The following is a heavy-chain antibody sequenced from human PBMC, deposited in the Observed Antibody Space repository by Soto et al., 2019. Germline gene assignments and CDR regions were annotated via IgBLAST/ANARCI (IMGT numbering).Heavy chain of an antibody. CDR2: IYYSGST. D-gene: IGHD2-8*01. Sequence: SETLSLTCTVSGGSISSSSYYWGWIRQPPGKGLEWIGYIYYSGSTNYNPSLKSRVTISVDTSKNQFSLKLSSVTAADTAVYYCARDIIGTNYYYYGMDVWGQGTTVTVSS. CDR1: GGSISSSSYY. V-gene: IGHV4-39*07. CDR3: ARDIIGTNYYYYGMDV. J-gene: IGHJ6*02.